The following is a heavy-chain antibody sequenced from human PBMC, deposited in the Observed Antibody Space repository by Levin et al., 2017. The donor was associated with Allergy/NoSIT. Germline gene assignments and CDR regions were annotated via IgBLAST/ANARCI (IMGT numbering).Heavy chain of an antibody. CDR3: ARRTVTRGVAAFDI. Sequence: SFKGSGYSFTSYWIGWVRQMPGPFLSFLFLLSPFSSSPLSSPSFQGQVTISADKSISTAYLQWSSLKASDTAMYYCARRTVTRGVAAFDIWGQGTMVTVSS. V-gene: IGHV5-51*01. D-gene: IGHD4-17*01. J-gene: IGHJ3*02. CDR1: GYSFTSYW. CDR2: LSPFSSSP.